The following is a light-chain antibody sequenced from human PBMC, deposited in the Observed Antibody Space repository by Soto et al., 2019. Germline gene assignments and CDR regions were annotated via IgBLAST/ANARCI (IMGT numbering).Light chain of an antibody. Sequence: DIQMTQSPSTLSGSVGDRVTITCRASQTISSWLAWFKQKQGKAPRLLIFKASTLKSGVPSRFSGSGSGTEFTLTISSLQPDDFATYYCQHYNSYSEAFGQGTKVELK. J-gene: IGKJ1*01. CDR2: KAS. V-gene: IGKV1-5*03. CDR3: QHYNSYSEA. CDR1: QTISSW.